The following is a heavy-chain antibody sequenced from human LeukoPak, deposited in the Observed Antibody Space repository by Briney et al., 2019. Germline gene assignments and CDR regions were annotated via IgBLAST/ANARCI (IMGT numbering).Heavy chain of an antibody. Sequence: GGSLRLSCAASGFTFSNAWMSWVRQAPGKGLGWVGRIKSKTDGGTTDYAAPVKGRFTISRDDSKNTLYLQMNSLKTEDTAVYYCTTVLVLYYYYYMDVWGKGTTVTVSS. V-gene: IGHV3-15*01. CDR1: GFTFSNAW. J-gene: IGHJ6*03. CDR3: TTVLVLYYYYYMDV. CDR2: IKSKTDGGTT. D-gene: IGHD6-13*01.